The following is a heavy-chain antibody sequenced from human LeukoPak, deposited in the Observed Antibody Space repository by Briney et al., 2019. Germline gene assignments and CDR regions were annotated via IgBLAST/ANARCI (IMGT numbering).Heavy chain of an antibody. J-gene: IGHJ4*02. CDR2: IDSDGSST. CDR1: GFTFSSYW. D-gene: IGHD1-26*01. CDR3: ASIVGASGG. Sequence: QPGGSLRLSCAASGFTFSSYWMYWVRQAPGTGLVWVSRIDSDGSSTTYADSVKGRFTISRDNAKNTLYLQMNSLRAEDTAVYYCASIVGASGGWGQGTLVTVSS. V-gene: IGHV3-74*03.